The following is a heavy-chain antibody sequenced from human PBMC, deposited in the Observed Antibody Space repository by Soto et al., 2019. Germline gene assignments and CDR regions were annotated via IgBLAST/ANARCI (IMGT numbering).Heavy chain of an antibody. Sequence: ESGGGVVQPGRSLRISCAASGFTFGSHGMHWVRQAPGKGLEWVAVIWYDGSNKYYADSVKGRFTISRDNSKNTLYLEMNSLRAEDTAVYYCATLASGYDSLDVVDIWGQGTMVTGSS. J-gene: IGHJ3*02. D-gene: IGHD5-12*01. V-gene: IGHV3-33*01. CDR1: GFTFGSHG. CDR2: IWYDGSNK. CDR3: ATLASGYDSLDVVDI.